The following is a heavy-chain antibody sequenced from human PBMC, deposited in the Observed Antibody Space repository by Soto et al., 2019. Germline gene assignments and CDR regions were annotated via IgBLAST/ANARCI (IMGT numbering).Heavy chain of an antibody. Sequence: SLRLSCGAPGFPLRSYEMDLVRPGPGKGLEWVSYISSSGSTIYYADSVKGRFTISRDNAKNSLYLQMNSLRAEDTAVYYCARDPYSSSRNWFDPWGQGTLVTVSS. CDR3: ARDPYSSSRNWFDP. CDR1: GFPLRSYE. D-gene: IGHD6-13*01. V-gene: IGHV3-48*03. CDR2: ISSSGSTI. J-gene: IGHJ5*02.